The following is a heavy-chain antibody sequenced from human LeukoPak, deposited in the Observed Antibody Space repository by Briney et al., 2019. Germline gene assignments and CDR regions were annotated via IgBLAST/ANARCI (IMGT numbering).Heavy chain of an antibody. Sequence: PGGSLRLSCAASGFTFSSYWMHWVRQAPGKGLVWVSRINSDGSSTSYADSVKGRFTISRDNAKNTLNLQMNSLRAEDTAVYYCARADWDTAMIDYWGQGTLVTVSS. V-gene: IGHV3-74*01. J-gene: IGHJ4*02. CDR2: INSDGSST. D-gene: IGHD5-18*01. CDR3: ARADWDTAMIDY. CDR1: GFTFSSYW.